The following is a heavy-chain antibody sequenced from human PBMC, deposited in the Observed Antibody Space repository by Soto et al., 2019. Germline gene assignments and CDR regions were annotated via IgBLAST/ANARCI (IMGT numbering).Heavy chain of an antibody. CDR3: ARESLISIGESDY. D-gene: IGHD3-16*01. J-gene: IGHJ4*02. Sequence: SETLSLTCTVSGGSISSDDYYWSWIRQPPGKGLEWIGCIYYSGSTYYNPSLKSRVTISVDTSKNQFSLKLSSVTAADTAVYYCARESLISIGESDYWGQGTLVTASS. CDR2: IYYSGST. CDR1: GGSISSDDYY. V-gene: IGHV4-30-4*01.